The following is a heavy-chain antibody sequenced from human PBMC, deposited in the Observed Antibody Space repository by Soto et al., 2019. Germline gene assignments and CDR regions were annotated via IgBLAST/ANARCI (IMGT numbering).Heavy chain of an antibody. J-gene: IGHJ6*02. V-gene: IGHV4-61*01. CDR2: TYYSGST. CDR3: ARDSVEATVTSTFGGMDV. Sequence: PSETLSLTCTVSGGSVSSGSYYWSWIRQPPGKGLEWIGYTYYSGSTNYNPSLKSRVTISVDTSKNQFSLKLSSVTAADTAVYYCARDSVEATVTSTFGGMDVWGQGTTVTVSS. D-gene: IGHD4-17*01. CDR1: GGSVSSGSYY.